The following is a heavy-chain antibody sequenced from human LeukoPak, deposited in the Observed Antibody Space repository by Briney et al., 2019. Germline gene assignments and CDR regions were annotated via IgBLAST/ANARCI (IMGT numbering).Heavy chain of an antibody. Sequence: PSETLSLTCTVSGYSISSGYYWGWIRQPPGKGLEWIGSIYHSGSTYYNPSLKSRVTISVDTSKNQFSLKLSSVTAADTAVYYCAKSSSSLCFDYWGQGTLVTVSS. CDR2: IYHSGST. D-gene: IGHD6-13*01. CDR1: GYSISSGYY. CDR3: AKSSSSLCFDY. V-gene: IGHV4-38-2*02. J-gene: IGHJ4*02.